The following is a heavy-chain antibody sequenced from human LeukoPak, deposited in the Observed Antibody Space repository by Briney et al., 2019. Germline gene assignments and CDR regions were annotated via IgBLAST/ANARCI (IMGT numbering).Heavy chain of an antibody. CDR2: IKQDGSEK. CDR3: ARDLRSSGWGYYYYYGMDV. V-gene: IGHV3-7*03. Sequence: GGSLRLSCAASGFTFSSYWMSWVRQAPGKGLEWVANIKQDGSEKYYVDSVKGRFTISRDNAKNSLYLQMNSLRAEDTAVYYCARDLRSSGWGYYYYYGMDVWGKGTTVTVSS. J-gene: IGHJ6*04. D-gene: IGHD6-19*01. CDR1: GFTFSSYW.